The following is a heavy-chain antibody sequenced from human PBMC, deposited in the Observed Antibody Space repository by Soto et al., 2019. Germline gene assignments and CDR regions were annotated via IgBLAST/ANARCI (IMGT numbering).Heavy chain of an antibody. J-gene: IGHJ5*02. V-gene: IGHV1-2*02. CDR2: INPNSGDT. CDR1: GHTFNGYY. CDR3: AGEDSTSSNYFDP. D-gene: IGHD6-6*01. Sequence: QVQLVQSGAEVKKPGASVKVSCKASGHTFNGYYLHWVRQAPGQGLERMGWINPNSGDTNYAQRFQGRVSMTRDTSISTGYLELNSLRSDDTAVYYCAGEDSTSSNYFDPCGQGTLVTVSS.